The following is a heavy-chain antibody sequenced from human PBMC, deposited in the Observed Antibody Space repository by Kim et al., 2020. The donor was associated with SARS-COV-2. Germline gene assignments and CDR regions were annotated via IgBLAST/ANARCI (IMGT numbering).Heavy chain of an antibody. CDR2: INPNSGGT. CDR3: ASPFTAAAENNWFDP. CDR1: GYTFTGYY. J-gene: IGHJ5*02. D-gene: IGHD6-13*01. V-gene: IGHV1-2*02. Sequence: ASVKVSCKASGYTFTGYYMHWVRQAPGQGLEWMGWINPNSGGTNYAQKFQGRVTMTRDTSISTAYMELSRLRSDDTAVYYCASPFTAAAENNWFDPWGQGTLVTVSS.